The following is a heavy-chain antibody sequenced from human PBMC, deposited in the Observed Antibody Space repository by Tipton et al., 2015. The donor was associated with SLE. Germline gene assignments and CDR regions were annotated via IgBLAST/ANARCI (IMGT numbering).Heavy chain of an antibody. CDR3: ARRRGSSWYEDYFDY. D-gene: IGHD6-13*01. CDR1: GGSISIHF. V-gene: IGHV4-59*11. J-gene: IGHJ4*02. CDR2: IYNSGST. Sequence: TLSLTCTVSGGSISIHFWSWCRQPPGKGLEWIGYIYNSGSTSYNPSLKSRVTMLVDTSKDQFSLKLSSVTAADTAVYYCARRRGSSWYEDYFDYWGQGTLVTVSS.